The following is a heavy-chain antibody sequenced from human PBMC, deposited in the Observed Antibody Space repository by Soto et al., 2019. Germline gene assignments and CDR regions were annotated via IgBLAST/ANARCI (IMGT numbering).Heavy chain of an antibody. CDR2: ISYDGSNK. CDR3: AKDVRGIVVVPASDY. CDR1: GFTFNTYG. Sequence: QVQLVESGGGVVQPGRSLRLSCAASGFTFNTYGMHWVRQAPGKGLEWVAVISYDGSNKYYADSVKGRFTISRDNSKNALYLQMNSLRAEDTAVHYCAKDVRGIVVVPASDYWGQGTLVTVSS. D-gene: IGHD2-2*01. V-gene: IGHV3-30*18. J-gene: IGHJ4*02.